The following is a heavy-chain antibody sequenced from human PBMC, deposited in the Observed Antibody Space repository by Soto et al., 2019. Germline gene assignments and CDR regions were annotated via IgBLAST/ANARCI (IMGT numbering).Heavy chain of an antibody. V-gene: IGHV5-51*01. CDR1: GYNFAGYW. J-gene: IGHJ4*02. Sequence: PGESLKISCKGSGYNFAGYWIAWVRQMPGKGLELMGIIYPSDSDTRYKPSFQGQVTISADTSISSAYLQWSSLTASATAMYYCARGGVSTRTFDYWGQGTPVTVSS. CDR2: IYPSDSDT. D-gene: IGHD3-3*01. CDR3: ARGGVSTRTFDY.